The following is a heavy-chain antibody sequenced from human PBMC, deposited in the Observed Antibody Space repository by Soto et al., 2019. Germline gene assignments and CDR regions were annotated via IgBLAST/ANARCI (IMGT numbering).Heavy chain of an antibody. CDR3: ARGDREDILVVVGARPGEYGTDI. D-gene: IGHD2-15*01. CDR2: IAHDGSNA. CDR1: GFTFRNHA. V-gene: IGHV3-30-3*01. J-gene: IGHJ6*02. Sequence: QVPLVESGGGVVQPGGSLRLSCAASGFTFRNHALHWVRQAPGKGLECLAVIAHDGSNAFYRDSVTGRFTVSRDNSKNTLYLYMTSLRSEDTGVYYCARGDREDILVVVGARPGEYGTDIWGQGTTVIVSS.